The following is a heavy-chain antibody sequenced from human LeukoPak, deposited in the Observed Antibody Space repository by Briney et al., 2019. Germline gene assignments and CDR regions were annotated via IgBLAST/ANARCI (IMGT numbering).Heavy chain of an antibody. J-gene: IGHJ5*02. CDR2: INHSGST. V-gene: IGHV4-34*01. D-gene: IGHD3-10*01. CDR1: GGSFSGYY. Sequence: SETLSLTCAVYGGSFSGYYWSWIRQPPGKGLEWIGEINHSGSTNYNSSLKSRVTISVDTSKNQFSLKLSSVTAADTAVYYCARERITMVRGVITRFDPWGQGTLVTVSS. CDR3: ARERITMVRGVITRFDP.